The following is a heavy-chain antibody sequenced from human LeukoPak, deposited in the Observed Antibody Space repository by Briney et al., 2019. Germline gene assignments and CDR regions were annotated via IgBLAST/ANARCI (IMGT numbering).Heavy chain of an antibody. CDR3: ARAVGYYDSSGYYYPY. CDR1: GGTFSSYA. J-gene: IGHJ4*02. D-gene: IGHD3-22*01. CDR2: IIPIFGTA. V-gene: IGHV1-69*05. Sequence: ASVKVSCKASGGTFSSYAISWVRQAPGQGLEWMGGIIPIFGTANYAQKFQGRVTITTDESTSTAYMELSSLRSEDTAAYYCARAVGYYDSSGYYYPYWGQGTLVTVSS.